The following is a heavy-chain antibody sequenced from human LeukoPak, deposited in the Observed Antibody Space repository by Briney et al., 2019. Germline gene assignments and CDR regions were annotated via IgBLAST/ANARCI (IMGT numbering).Heavy chain of an antibody. D-gene: IGHD3-10*01. CDR2: ISYDGSNK. CDR3: ARVKVDYYGSGSYPNPRHYYYGMDV. Sequence: GRSLRLSCAASGFTFSSYATHWVRQAPGKGLEWVALISYDGSNKYYADSVKGRFTISRDNSKNTLYLQMNSLRAEDTAVYYCARVKVDYYGSGSYPNPRHYYYGMDVWGQGTTVTVSS. J-gene: IGHJ6*02. CDR1: GFTFSSYA. V-gene: IGHV3-30-3*01.